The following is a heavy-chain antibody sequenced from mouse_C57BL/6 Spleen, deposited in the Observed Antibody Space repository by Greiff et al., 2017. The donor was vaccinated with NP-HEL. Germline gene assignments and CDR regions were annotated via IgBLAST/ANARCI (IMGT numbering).Heavy chain of an antibody. CDR1: GYAFSSYW. CDR3: ASQLTGTAFDY. J-gene: IGHJ2*01. D-gene: IGHD4-1*01. V-gene: IGHV1-80*01. Sequence: QVQLKESGAELVKPGASVKISCKASGYAFSSYWMNWVKQRPGKGLEWIGQIYPGDGDTNYNGKFKGKATLTADKSSSTAYMQLSSLTSEDSAVYFCASQLTGTAFDYWGQGTTLTVSS. CDR2: IYPGDGDT.